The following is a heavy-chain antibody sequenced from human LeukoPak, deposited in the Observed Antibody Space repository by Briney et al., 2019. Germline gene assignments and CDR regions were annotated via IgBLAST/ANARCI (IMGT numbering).Heavy chain of an antibody. CDR1: GFTFSSYG. Sequence: PGRSLRLSCAVSGFTFSSYGMHWVRQAPGKGLGWVAVITYDGSNKYYADSVKGRFTISRDNSKNTLYLQMNSLRAEDTAVYYCSRPYYYASGSSYFDYWGQGTLVTVSS. J-gene: IGHJ4*02. D-gene: IGHD3-10*01. CDR2: ITYDGSNK. V-gene: IGHV3-30*03. CDR3: SRPYYYASGSSYFDY.